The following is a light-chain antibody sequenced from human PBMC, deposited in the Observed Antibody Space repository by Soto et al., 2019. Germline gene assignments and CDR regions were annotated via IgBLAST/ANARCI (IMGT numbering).Light chain of an antibody. V-gene: IGLV1-40*01. CDR2: GNG. CDR3: QSYDSSLSGSEV. J-gene: IGLJ1*01. CDR1: SSNIGAGHD. Sequence: QPVLTQPPSVSGAPGQRVTISCTGGSSNIGAGHDVHWYQHLPGTTPKLLIYGNGNRPSGVPDRFSGSKSGTSASLAITGLQAEDEADYYCQSYDSSLSGSEVFGTGTKVTVL.